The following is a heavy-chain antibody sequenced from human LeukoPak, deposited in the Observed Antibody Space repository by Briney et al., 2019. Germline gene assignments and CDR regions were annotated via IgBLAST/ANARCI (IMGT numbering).Heavy chain of an antibody. CDR2: INWSGRST. Sequence: GGSLRLSCTASGFAFDELGMSWVRQVPGKGLEWVSGINWSGRSTGYADPLRGRFTISRDNAKDSLYLQMDSLRAEDTALYYCARAPITSPFYFDYWGQGTLVTVSS. D-gene: IGHD2-2*01. J-gene: IGHJ4*02. CDR1: GFAFDELG. V-gene: IGHV3-20*04. CDR3: ARAPITSPFYFDY.